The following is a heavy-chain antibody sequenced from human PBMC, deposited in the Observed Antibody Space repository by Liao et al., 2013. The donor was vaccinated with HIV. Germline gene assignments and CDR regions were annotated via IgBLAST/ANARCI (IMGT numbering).Heavy chain of an antibody. V-gene: IGHV4-59*01. Sequence: QVQLQESGPGLVKPSETLSLTCTVSGGSISPYYWSWIRQPPGKGLEWIGYVYHSGSTNYNPSLKSRVTISIDTSKNQFSLRLSSVTAADTAVYYCARGGATYGDYHFDYWGQGPLVTVSS. D-gene: IGHD4-17*01. CDR1: GGSISPYY. CDR2: VYHSGST. CDR3: ARGGATYGDYHFDY. J-gene: IGHJ4*02.